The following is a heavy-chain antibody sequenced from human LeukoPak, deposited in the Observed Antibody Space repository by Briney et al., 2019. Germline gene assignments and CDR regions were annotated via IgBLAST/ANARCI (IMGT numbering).Heavy chain of an antibody. J-gene: IGHJ4*02. D-gene: IGHD2-15*01. V-gene: IGHV4-34*01. CDR2: INHSGST. Sequence: PSETLSLTCAVYGGSFSGYYWSWIRQPPGKGLEWIGKINHSGSTNYNPSLKSRVTISVDTSKNQFSLKLSSVTAADTAVYYCARGGGYCSGGSCYSFFDYWGQGTLVTVSS. CDR1: GGSFSGYY. CDR3: ARGGGYCSGGSCYSFFDY.